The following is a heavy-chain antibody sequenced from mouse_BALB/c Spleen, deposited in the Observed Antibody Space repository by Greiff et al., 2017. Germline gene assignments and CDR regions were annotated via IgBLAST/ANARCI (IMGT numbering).Heavy chain of an antibody. J-gene: IGHJ2*01. CDR1: GYTFTDYN. Sequence: VQLQQSGTVLARPGASVKIPCKASGYTFTDYNMDWVKQSHGKSLEWIGDINPNNGGTIYNQKFKGKATLTVDKSSSTAYMELRSLTSEDTAVYYCARGGLLGYWGQGTTLTVSS. V-gene: IGHV1-18*01. CDR3: ARGGLLGY. D-gene: IGHD1-1*01. CDR2: INPNNGGT.